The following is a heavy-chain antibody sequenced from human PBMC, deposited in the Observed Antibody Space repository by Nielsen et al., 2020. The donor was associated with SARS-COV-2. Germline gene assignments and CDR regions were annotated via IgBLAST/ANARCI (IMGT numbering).Heavy chain of an antibody. J-gene: IGHJ5*02. CDR2: MNPNSGNT. CDR3: ARQYGYCSGGSCYSGPGPTSPPTKSLFSWFDP. D-gene: IGHD2-15*01. Sequence: WVRQAPGQGLEWMGWMNPNSGNTGYAQKFQGRVTMTRDTSTSTAYMELSSQRSEDIDVYYCARQYGYCSGGSCYSGPGPTSPPTKSLFSWFDPWGQGTLVTVSS. V-gene: IGHV1-8*01.